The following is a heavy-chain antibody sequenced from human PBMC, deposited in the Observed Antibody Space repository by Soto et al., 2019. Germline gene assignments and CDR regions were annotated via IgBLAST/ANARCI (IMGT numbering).Heavy chain of an antibody. CDR2: ISYAGNNK. V-gene: IGHV3-30*03. Sequence: QVQLVESGGGVVQPGRSLRLSCAASGFTFSTYGMHWVRQAPGKGLAWVAVISYAGNNKYYADSVKGRFTISRDNSKNTLYLQMSSLRAEDTAVYYCATSVYNWNDGFFDYWVQGTLVTVSS. D-gene: IGHD1-1*01. CDR3: ATSVYNWNDGFFDY. CDR1: GFTFSTYG. J-gene: IGHJ4*02.